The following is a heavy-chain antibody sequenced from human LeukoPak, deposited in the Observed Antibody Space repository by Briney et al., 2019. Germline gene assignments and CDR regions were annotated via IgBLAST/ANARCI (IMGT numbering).Heavy chain of an antibody. CDR1: GGSISSSSYY. Sequence: PSETLSLTCTVSGGSISSSSYYWGWIRQPPGKGLEWIGTIYYSGSTYYNPSLKSRVTISVDTSKNQFSLKLSSVTAADTAVYYCARISGITMIVVFTYDAFDVWGRGTMVTVSS. CDR2: IYYSGST. CDR3: ARISGITMIVVFTYDAFDV. V-gene: IGHV4-39*01. D-gene: IGHD3-22*01. J-gene: IGHJ3*01.